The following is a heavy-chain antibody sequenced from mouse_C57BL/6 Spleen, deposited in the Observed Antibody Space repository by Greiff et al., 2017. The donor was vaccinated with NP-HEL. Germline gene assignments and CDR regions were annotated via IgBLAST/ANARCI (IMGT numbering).Heavy chain of an antibody. Sequence: VQLQQSGAELVKPGASVKLSCKASGYTFTSYWMHWVKQRPGHGLEWIGMIHPNSGSTNYNEKFKSKATLTVDKSSSTAYMQLSSLTSEDSAVYYCARDVSYDGSRGYYWGQGTTLTVSS. J-gene: IGHJ2*01. CDR2: IHPNSGST. CDR3: ARDVSYDGSRGYY. V-gene: IGHV1-64*01. D-gene: IGHD1-1*01. CDR1: GYTFTSYW.